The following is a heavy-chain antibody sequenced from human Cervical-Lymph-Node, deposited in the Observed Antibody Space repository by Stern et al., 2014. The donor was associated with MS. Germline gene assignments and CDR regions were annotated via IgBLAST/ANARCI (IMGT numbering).Heavy chain of an antibody. CDR1: GFSFSSFS. CDR3: AREILTGYYYYFDS. V-gene: IGHV3-33*01. CDR2: IWSDGTHK. D-gene: IGHD3-9*01. Sequence: EQLVESGGGVVQPGRSLTLSCRASGFSFSSFSMHWVRKAPGKGLEWVAFIWSDGTHKLFGDAVNGRFTISRDNSKNTLFLQLNALRAEDTAVYFCAREILTGYYYYFDSWGQGTLGTVSS. J-gene: IGHJ4*02.